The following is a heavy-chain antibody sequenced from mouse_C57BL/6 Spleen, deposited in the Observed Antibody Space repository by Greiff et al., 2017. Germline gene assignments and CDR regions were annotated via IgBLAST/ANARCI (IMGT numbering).Heavy chain of an antibody. CDR1: GFTFSSYA. Sequence: EVKLVESGEGLVKPGGSLKLSCAASGFTFSSYAMSWVRQTPEKRLEWVAYISSGGDYIYYADPVKGRITISKDNARNTLYLQMSSLKSEDTAMYYCTRDAYYYAMDYWGQGTSGTVSS. J-gene: IGHJ4*01. CDR3: TRDAYYYAMDY. CDR2: ISSGGDYI. V-gene: IGHV5-9-1*02.